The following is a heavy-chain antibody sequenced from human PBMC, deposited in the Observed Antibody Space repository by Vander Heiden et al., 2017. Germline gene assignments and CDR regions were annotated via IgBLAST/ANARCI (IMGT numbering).Heavy chain of an antibody. J-gene: IGHJ6*02. CDR3: ARDRSSGWYYYFYGMDV. D-gene: IGHD6-19*01. CDR1: GSIFASHG. Sequence: QVQLVEPGRGVVQPGRYLRLSCEAYGSIFASHGMNGVRQAPVQGLEWVAVIWYDGSNKYDANARKGRFTISRDNSKNTLYLQMNSLRAEDTAVYYCARDRSSGWYYYFYGMDVWGQGTTVTVSS. V-gene: IGHV3-33*01. CDR2: IWYDGSNK.